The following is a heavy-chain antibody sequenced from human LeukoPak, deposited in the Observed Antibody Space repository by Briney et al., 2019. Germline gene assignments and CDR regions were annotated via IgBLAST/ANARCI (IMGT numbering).Heavy chain of an antibody. CDR1: GGSFSGYY. Sequence: PSETLSLTCAVYGGSFSGYYWSWIRQPPGKGLEWIGEINHSGSTNYNPSLKSRVTISVDTSKYQFSLKLSSVTAADTAVYYCARGGLSYVLRFLEWFTYGMDVWGQGTTVTVSS. V-gene: IGHV4-34*01. CDR2: INHSGST. J-gene: IGHJ6*02. CDR3: ARGGLSYVLRFLEWFTYGMDV. D-gene: IGHD3-3*01.